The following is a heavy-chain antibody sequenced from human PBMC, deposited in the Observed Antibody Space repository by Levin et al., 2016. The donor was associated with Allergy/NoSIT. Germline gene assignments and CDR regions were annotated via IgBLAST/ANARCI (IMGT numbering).Heavy chain of an antibody. J-gene: IGHJ6*02. CDR3: ARRSFYDTSGYQMDV. D-gene: IGHD3-22*01. Sequence: VRQMPGKGLEWMGIIYPGDADTRYSPSFQGQVTISADKSISTAYLQWSSLKASDTAMYYCARRSFYDTSGYQMDVWGQGTTVTVSS. CDR2: IYPGDADT. V-gene: IGHV5-51*01.